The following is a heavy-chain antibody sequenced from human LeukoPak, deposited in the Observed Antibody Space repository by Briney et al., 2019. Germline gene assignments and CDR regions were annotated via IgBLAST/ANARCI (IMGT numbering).Heavy chain of an antibody. V-gene: IGHV3-74*01. Sequence: TGGSLRLSCVASEFNFFSFGMQWVRQAPGKGLVWVSRIFTDGSTTSYADSVKGRFTISRDNAKNTLYLQMNSLRAEDTAVYYCAKSDYYDSSGHPSSSEYWGQGTLVTVSS. J-gene: IGHJ4*02. D-gene: IGHD3-22*01. CDR2: IFTDGSTT. CDR1: EFNFFSFG. CDR3: AKSDYYDSSGHPSSSEY.